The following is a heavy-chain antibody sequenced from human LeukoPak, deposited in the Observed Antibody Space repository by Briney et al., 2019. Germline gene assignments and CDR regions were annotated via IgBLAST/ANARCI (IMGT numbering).Heavy chain of an antibody. CDR2: INWNGGNT. CDR1: GFTFDDYG. V-gene: IGHV3-20*04. D-gene: IGHD4-11*01. Sequence: GGSLRLSCAASGFTFDDYGMSWVRQAPGKGLEWVSGINWNGGNTGYAGSVKGRFTISRDNAKNSLYLQMNSLRAEDTALYYCARVASNYDFDYWGQGTLVTVSS. CDR3: ARVASNYDFDY. J-gene: IGHJ4*02.